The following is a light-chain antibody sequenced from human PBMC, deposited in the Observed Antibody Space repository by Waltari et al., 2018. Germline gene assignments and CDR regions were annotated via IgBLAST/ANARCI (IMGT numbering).Light chain of an antibody. Sequence: QSALPQPASVSGSPGQSITIPCTGPSSDVGGYTYVSWYQQHPGKAPKLIIYGVSNRPSGVSARFSGSKSGNTASLTVSGLQAEDEAYYYCGSYTLINTLVVFGGGTKVTVL. V-gene: IGLV2-14*01. J-gene: IGLJ3*02. CDR1: SSDVGGYTY. CDR2: GVS. CDR3: GSYTLINTLVV.